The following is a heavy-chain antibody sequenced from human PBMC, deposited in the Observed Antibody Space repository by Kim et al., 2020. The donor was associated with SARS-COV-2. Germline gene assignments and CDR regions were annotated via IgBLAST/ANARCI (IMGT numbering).Heavy chain of an antibody. V-gene: IGHV1-46*01. CDR2: INPSGGST. J-gene: IGHJ6*02. D-gene: IGHD6-13*01. CDR3: TRAGTPSNYAMDV. Sequence: ASVKVSCKASGYTFINNYLHWVRQAPGQGLEWMGIINPSGGSTSFAQKFQGRIAMTSDTSTSTVYMGLSSLTFEDTAVYYCTRAGTPSNYAMDVWGQGTMVTVSS. CDR1: GYTFINNY.